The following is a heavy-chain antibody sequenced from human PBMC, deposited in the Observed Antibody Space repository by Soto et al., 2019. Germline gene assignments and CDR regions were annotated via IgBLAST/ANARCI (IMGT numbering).Heavy chain of an antibody. J-gene: IGHJ4*02. CDR2: INAGNGNT. Sequence: ASVKVSCKASGYTFTSYAMHWVRQAPGQRLEWMGWINAGNGNTKYSQKFQGRVTITRDTSASTAYMELSSLRSEDMAVYYCARNYIAAAGPYYFDYWGQGTLVTVSS. CDR1: GYTFTSYA. D-gene: IGHD6-13*01. V-gene: IGHV1-3*01. CDR3: ARNYIAAAGPYYFDY.